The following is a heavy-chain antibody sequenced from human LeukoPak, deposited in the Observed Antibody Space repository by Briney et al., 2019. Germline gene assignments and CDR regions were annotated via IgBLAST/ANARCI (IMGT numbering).Heavy chain of an antibody. Sequence: PGGSPRLTCTASGFTFSSYWKHCVRQAPGKGLVWISRINSDGSSTSYADTAKGRITISRNNANNSQQLQKNNLSAEDTAVYYCARDLPDYYDSSGYPPFYWGQGTLVTVSS. CDR3: ARDLPDYYDSSGYPPFY. D-gene: IGHD3-22*01. CDR1: GFTFSSYW. J-gene: IGHJ4*02. V-gene: IGHV3-74*01. CDR2: INSDGSST.